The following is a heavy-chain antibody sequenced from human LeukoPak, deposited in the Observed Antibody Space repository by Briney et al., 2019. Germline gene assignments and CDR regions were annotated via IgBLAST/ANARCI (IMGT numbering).Heavy chain of an antibody. CDR1: RFTVSSNY. D-gene: IGHD3-10*02. CDR3: AKDLAMSGYFDY. J-gene: IGHJ4*02. CDR2: IYSGGNT. V-gene: IGHV3-66*02. Sequence: GGSLRLSCAASRFTVSSNYMTWVRQAPGKGLEWVSVIYSGGNTYYADSVKGRFTISRDNSKNTLYLQMNSLRAEDTAVYYCAKDLAMSGYFDYWGQGTLVTVSS.